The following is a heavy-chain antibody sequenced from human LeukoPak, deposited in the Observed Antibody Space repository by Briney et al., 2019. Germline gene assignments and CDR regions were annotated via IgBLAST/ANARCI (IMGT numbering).Heavy chain of an antibody. CDR3: ARGVNGNSDY. Sequence: GGSLRLSCAASGFTFSTSWMHWVRQPPGKGLVWVSRMNSDGSVTTYADSVKGRFTISRDNAKNTIYLQMNSLRAEDTAVYYCARGVNGNSDYWGQGTLVTVSS. J-gene: IGHJ4*02. V-gene: IGHV3-74*01. D-gene: IGHD2-8*01. CDR2: MNSDGSVT. CDR1: GFTFSTSW.